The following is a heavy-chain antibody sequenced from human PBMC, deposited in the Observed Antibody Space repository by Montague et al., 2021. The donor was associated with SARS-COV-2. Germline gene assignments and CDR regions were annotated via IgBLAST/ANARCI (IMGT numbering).Heavy chain of an antibody. CDR1: GFPFSVYG. D-gene: IGHD6-13*01. CDR2: IGHDGTFI. J-gene: IGHJ4*02. CDR3: ARDLGMGSYFDY. V-gene: IGHV3-33*01. Sequence: SLRLSCAASGFPFSVYGMHWVRQAPGKGLEWVALIGHDGTFIRYADSVKGRFTISRDNSKNTLYLQMYSLRAEDTAMYFCARDLGMGSYFDYRGQGTLVTVSS.